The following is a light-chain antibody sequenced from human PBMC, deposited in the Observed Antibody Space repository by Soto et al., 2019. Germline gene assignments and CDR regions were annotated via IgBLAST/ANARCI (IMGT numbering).Light chain of an antibody. CDR2: DTS. V-gene: IGLV7-46*01. Sequence: VVTQEPSLTVSPGGTVTLTCGSSTGAVTSGHYPYWFQQKPGQAPRTLIYDTSNKHSWTPARFSGSLLGGKAALTLSGAQPEDEAEYYCLLSYSGARWGVFGGGTKVTVL. CDR1: TGAVTSGHY. CDR3: LLSYSGARWGV. J-gene: IGLJ2*01.